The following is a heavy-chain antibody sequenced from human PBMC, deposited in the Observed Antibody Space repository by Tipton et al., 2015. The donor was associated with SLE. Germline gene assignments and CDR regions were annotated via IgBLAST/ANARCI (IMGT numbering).Heavy chain of an antibody. CDR3: AREGRFLEWFPSGYYYGMDV. CDR1: GDSISSYS. D-gene: IGHD3-3*01. J-gene: IGHJ6*02. V-gene: IGHV4-59*01. Sequence: TLSLTCTVSGDSISSYSWSWIRQPPGKGLEWIGYIYYSGSTNYNPSLKSRVTISVDTSKNQFSLKLSSVTAADTAVYYCAREGRFLEWFPSGYYYGMDVWGQGTAVTVSS. CDR2: IYYSGST.